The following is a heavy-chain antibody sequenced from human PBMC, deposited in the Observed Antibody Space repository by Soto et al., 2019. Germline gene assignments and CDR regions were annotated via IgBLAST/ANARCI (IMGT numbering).Heavy chain of an antibody. V-gene: IGHV4-31*03. J-gene: IGHJ4*02. D-gene: IGHD1-1*01. Sequence: PXETLSLTCTVSGGSISSGGYFWSWVRQPPGKGLEWIGYIYYSGNIYYNPSLRSRVTISVDTSKNQFSLKMSSVTAADTAVYSCARGWVQSHYFDYWGQGTLVTVSS. CDR2: IYYSGNI. CDR1: GGSISSGGYF. CDR3: ARGWVQSHYFDY.